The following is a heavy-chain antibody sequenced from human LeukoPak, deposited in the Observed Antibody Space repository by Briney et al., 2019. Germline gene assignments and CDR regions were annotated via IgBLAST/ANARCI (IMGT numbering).Heavy chain of an antibody. CDR2: TYYRSKWYN. Sequence: SQTLSLTCAISGDSVSSNSAAWNWIRQSPSRGLEWLGRTYYRSKWYNDYAVSVKSRITINPDTSKNQFSLQLNSVTPEDTAVYYCASQKGVAGSTSPPYYYYYMDVWGKGTTVTVSS. J-gene: IGHJ6*03. V-gene: IGHV6-1*01. CDR3: ASQKGVAGSTSPPYYYYYMDV. D-gene: IGHD2-2*01. CDR1: GDSVSSNSAA.